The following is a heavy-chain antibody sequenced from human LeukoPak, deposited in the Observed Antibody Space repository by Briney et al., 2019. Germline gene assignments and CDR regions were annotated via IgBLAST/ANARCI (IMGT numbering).Heavy chain of an antibody. J-gene: IGHJ4*02. V-gene: IGHV3-23*01. CDR3: ATYRQVLLPFES. CDR2: IFPSGGEI. Sequence: GGSLRLSCAASGFIFSSYWMSWVRLAPGKGLEWVSSIFPSGGEIHYADSVRGRFTISRDNSKSTLSLQMNSLRAEDTAIYYCATYRQVLLPFESWGQGTLVTVSS. D-gene: IGHD2-8*02. CDR1: GFIFSSYW.